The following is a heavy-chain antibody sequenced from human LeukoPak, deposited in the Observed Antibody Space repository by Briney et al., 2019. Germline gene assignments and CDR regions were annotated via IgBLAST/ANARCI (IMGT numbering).Heavy chain of an antibody. CDR2: VYYGGST. V-gene: IGHV4-39*01. J-gene: IGHJ4*02. D-gene: IGHD3-10*02. Sequence: SETLSLTCSVSGGSFIGTPHYWAWIRQPPGKGLEWIGSVYYGGSTTYSPSLKSRVTISVDRSQNQFSLRLTSVTGADTAVYYCARNVTSGYFDYWGPGTPVTVSS. CDR3: ARNVTSGYFDY. CDR1: GGSFIGTPHY.